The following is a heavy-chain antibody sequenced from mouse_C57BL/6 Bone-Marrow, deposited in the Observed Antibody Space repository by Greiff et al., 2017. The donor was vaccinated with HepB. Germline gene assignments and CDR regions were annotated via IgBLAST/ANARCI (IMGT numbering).Heavy chain of an antibody. J-gene: IGHJ1*03. V-gene: IGHV5-17*01. CDR1: GFTFSDYG. D-gene: IGHD1-1*01. Sequence: DVMLVESGGGLVKPGGSLKLSCAASGFTFSDYGMHWVRQAPEKGLEWVAYLSSGSSTIYYADTVKGRFTISRDNAKNTLFLQMTSLRSEDTAMYYCARWHYGSSYWYFDVWGTGTTVTVSS. CDR3: ARWHYGSSYWYFDV. CDR2: LSSGSSTI.